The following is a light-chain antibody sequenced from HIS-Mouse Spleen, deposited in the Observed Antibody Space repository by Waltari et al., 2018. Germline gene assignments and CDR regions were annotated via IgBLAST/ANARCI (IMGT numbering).Light chain of an antibody. CDR2: EDS. V-gene: IGLV3-10*01. CDR3: YSTDSSGNHRV. Sequence: SYELTQPPSVSVSPGQTARITCSGDALPKKYAYWYQQKSGQAPVRVIYEDSKRPSGIPGGFPGSSSGTMATLTISGAQVEDEADYYCYSTDSSGNHRVFGGGTKLTVL. J-gene: IGLJ2*01. CDR1: ALPKKY.